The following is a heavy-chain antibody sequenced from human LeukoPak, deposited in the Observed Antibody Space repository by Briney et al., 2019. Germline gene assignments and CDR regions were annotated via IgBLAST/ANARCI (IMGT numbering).Heavy chain of an antibody. Sequence: GGSLRLSCAASGLTFNKHWMIWVRQAPGKGLEWVANIKEDGSEKYYVDSVKGRFTVSRDNTQHSLYLQMNSLRAEDTGVYYCVKYAMDVWGQGTTVTVSS. CDR2: IKEDGSEK. D-gene: IGHD2-2*01. V-gene: IGHV3-7*01. J-gene: IGHJ6*02. CDR1: GLTFNKHW. CDR3: VKYAMDV.